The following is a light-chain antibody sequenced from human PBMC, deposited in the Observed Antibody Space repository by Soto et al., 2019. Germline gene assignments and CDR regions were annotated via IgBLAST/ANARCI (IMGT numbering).Light chain of an antibody. Sequence: QSALTQPASVSGSPGQSITISCTGTSSDVGSYNLVSWYQQLPGKAPKLIIYEVNERPSGISDRFSGSKSGNTASLTISGLQGDDEADYYCCSYVGSSILMFGGGPKLTVL. CDR3: CSYVGSSILM. V-gene: IGLV2-23*02. CDR2: EVN. J-gene: IGLJ3*02. CDR1: SSDVGSYNL.